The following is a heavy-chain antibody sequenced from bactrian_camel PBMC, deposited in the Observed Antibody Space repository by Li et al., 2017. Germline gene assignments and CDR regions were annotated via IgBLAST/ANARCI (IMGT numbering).Heavy chain of an antibody. CDR3: ATPTGGSWTRDFGY. CDR1: GFTFSTYY. V-gene: IGHV3-2*01. CDR2: VYSDDSNT. D-gene: IGHD2*01. J-gene: IGHJ6*01. Sequence: HVQLVESGGGLVQPGGSLRLSCAASGFTFSTYYMSWVRQAPGKGLEWVSSVYSDDSNTNYADSVKGRFTISRDNAKNTVYLQMNSLKSEDTALYYCATPTGGSWTRDFGYWGQGTQVTVS.